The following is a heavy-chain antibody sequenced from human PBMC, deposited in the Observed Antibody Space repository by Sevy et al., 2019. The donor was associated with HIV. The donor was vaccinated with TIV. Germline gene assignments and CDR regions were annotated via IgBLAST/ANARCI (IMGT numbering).Heavy chain of an antibody. J-gene: IGHJ4*02. D-gene: IGHD6-19*01. CDR2: IIPILGTV. V-gene: IGHV1-69*13. Sequence: ASVKVSCKASGGTFSSYGISWVRQAPGQGLEWMGGIIPILGTVNYAQKFQGRVTITADESTKTAYMELSSLRSEGTAGYYCARGGGNGWYYFDYWGQETLVTVSS. CDR1: GGTFSSYG. CDR3: ARGGGNGWYYFDY.